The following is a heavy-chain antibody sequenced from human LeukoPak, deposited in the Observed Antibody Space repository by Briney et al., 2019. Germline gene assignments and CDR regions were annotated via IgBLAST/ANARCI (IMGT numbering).Heavy chain of an antibody. CDR2: INDKNTI. Sequence: PGGSLRLSCAVSGFTFSTYSFNWGRQAPGKGLEWVAFINDKNTIYYADSVKGRFTISRDNSRNSLYLQMNSLRDEDTAVYYCARDWWEVAYFDYWGQGTLVTVSS. CDR1: GFTFSTYS. CDR3: ARDWWEVAYFDY. D-gene: IGHD1-26*01. V-gene: IGHV3-48*02. J-gene: IGHJ4*02.